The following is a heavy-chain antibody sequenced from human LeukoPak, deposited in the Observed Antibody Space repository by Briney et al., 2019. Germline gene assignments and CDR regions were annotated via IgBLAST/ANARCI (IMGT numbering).Heavy chain of an antibody. CDR2: IGWNSGSI. CDR3: AKGYYSNYYGEYNWFDP. J-gene: IGHJ5*02. D-gene: IGHD4-11*01. V-gene: IGHV3-9*01. Sequence: LRLSCAASGFTFDDYAMHWVRQAPGKGLEWVSGIGWNSGSIGYADSVKGRFTISRDNAKNSLYLQMNSLRAEDTALYYCAKGYYSNYYGEYNWFDPWGLGTLVTVSS. CDR1: GFTFDDYA.